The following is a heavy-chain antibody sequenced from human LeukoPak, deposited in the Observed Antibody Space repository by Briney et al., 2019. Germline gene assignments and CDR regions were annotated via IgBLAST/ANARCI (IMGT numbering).Heavy chain of an antibody. CDR2: VSPYDGNT. D-gene: IGHD6-13*01. J-gene: IGHJ5*02. Sequence: ASVKVSCKASNYTFTSYGISWVRQAPGQGLEWMGWVSPYDGNTNYAQKLQGRVTMTRDTSISTAYMELSRLRSDDTAVYYCARLRRQPPNWFDPWGQGTLVTVSS. CDR1: NYTFTSYG. CDR3: ARLRRQPPNWFDP. V-gene: IGHV1-18*01.